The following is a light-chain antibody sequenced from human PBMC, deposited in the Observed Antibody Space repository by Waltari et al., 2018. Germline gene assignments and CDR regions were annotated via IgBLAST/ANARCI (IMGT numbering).Light chain of an antibody. J-gene: IGLJ2*01. V-gene: IGLV2-23*02. CDR2: DVS. CDR3: FSYAGSNSFD. CDR1: RNAVATSNF. Sequence: QSPLTQPASVSGPPGPSSTVSCPRTRNAVATSNFVSWYQQHPGRAPKLMIYDVSLRPLGVANRFSGSKSCNSASLTISGLQAEDEADYYCFSYAGSNSFDFGGGTKLTVL.